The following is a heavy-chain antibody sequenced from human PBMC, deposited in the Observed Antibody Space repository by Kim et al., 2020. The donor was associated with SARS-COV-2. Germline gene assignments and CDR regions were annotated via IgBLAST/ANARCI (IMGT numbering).Heavy chain of an antibody. J-gene: IGHJ4*02. CDR1: GFTVSSNY. CDR2: IYSGGST. CDR3: ARPPRDGYNYFDS. D-gene: IGHD5-12*01. V-gene: IGHV3-66*04. Sequence: GGSLRLSCAASGFTVSSNYMSWVRQAPGKGLEWVSVIYSGGSTYYADSVKGRFTISRDNSKNTLYLQMNSLRAEDTAVYYCARPPRDGYNYFDSWGPGTLVTVSS.